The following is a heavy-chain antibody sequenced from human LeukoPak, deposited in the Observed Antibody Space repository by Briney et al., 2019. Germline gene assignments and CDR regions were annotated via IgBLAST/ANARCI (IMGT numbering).Heavy chain of an antibody. Sequence: PSETLSLTCTVSGGSISSSSYYWGWLRQPPGTGLEWIGSIYYSGSTYYNPSLKSRVTISVDTSKNQFSLKLSSVTAADTAVYYCARGRSGGVTLDYWGQGTLVTVSS. D-gene: IGHD3-16*01. CDR2: IYYSGST. CDR1: GGSISSSSYY. CDR3: ARGRSGGVTLDY. V-gene: IGHV4-39*01. J-gene: IGHJ4*02.